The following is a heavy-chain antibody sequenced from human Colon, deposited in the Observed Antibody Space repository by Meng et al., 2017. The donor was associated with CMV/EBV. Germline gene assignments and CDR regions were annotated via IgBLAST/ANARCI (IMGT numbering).Heavy chain of an antibody. J-gene: IGHJ1*01. CDR1: GYMFNRYN. CDR3: ATGSVAADGKGY. D-gene: IGHD6-13*01. CDR2: INPKTANP. Sequence: CKASGYMFNRYNINWVRQAPGQWLEWMGYINPKTANPSYVQGFTGRFVFSLDTSVSTAYLQISSLEAEDTAVYYCATGSVAADGKGYWGQGTLVTVSS. V-gene: IGHV7-4-1*02.